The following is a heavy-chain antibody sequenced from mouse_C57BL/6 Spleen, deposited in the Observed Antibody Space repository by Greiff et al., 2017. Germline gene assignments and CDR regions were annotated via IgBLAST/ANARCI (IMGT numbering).Heavy chain of an antibody. CDR2: ISGGGGNT. Sequence: DVKLVESGGGLVKPGGSLKLSCAASGFTFSSYTMSWVRQTPEKRLEWVATISGGGGNTYYPDSVKGRFTISRDNAKNTLYLQMSSLRSEDTALYYCARRGYYGSSSAWFAYWGQGTLVTVSA. J-gene: IGHJ3*01. D-gene: IGHD1-1*01. V-gene: IGHV5-9*01. CDR3: ARRGYYGSSSAWFAY. CDR1: GFTFSSYT.